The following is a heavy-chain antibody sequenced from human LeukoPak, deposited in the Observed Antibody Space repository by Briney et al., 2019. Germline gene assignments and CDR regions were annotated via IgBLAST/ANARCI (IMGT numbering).Heavy chain of an antibody. CDR1: GFTFSNYF. D-gene: IGHD2-15*01. J-gene: IGHJ5*02. V-gene: IGHV3-74*03. Sequence: PGGSLRLSCAASGFTFSNYFMHWVRQAPGKGLVWVSRISGDGTTTMYADSVKGRFTISRDNAKNTLYLQMNSRRDEDTATYYCARRVDATRWFDPWGQGTLVAVSS. CDR3: ARRVDATRWFDP. CDR2: ISGDGTTT.